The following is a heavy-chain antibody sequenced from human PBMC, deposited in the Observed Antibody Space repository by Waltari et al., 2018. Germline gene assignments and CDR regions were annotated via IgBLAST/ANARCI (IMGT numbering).Heavy chain of an antibody. CDR3: ARVGSRGYYYGMDV. CDR2: IYYSGST. Sequence: QLQLQESGPGLVKPSETLSLTCTVSGGSISSSSYYWGWIRQPQGKGLEWIGSIYYSGSTYYNPSLKSRVTISVDTSKNQFSLKLSSVTAADTAVYYCARVGSRGYYYGMDVWGQGTTVTVSS. CDR1: GGSISSSSYY. J-gene: IGHJ6*02. V-gene: IGHV4-39*07. D-gene: IGHD1-26*01.